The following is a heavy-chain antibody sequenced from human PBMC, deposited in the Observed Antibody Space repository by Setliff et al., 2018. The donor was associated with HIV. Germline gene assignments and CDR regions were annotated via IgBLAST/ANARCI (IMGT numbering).Heavy chain of an antibody. Sequence: SLTCTVSGGSISSSSYYWGWIRQPPGKGLEWIGSIYYSGSTYYNTSLKSRVTISVDTSKNQFSLKLSSVTAADTAVYYCARHLYGGYTGGFDYWGQGTLVTVSS. J-gene: IGHJ4*02. CDR3: ARHLYGGYTGGFDY. D-gene: IGHD5-12*01. CDR2: IYYSGST. CDR1: GGSISSSSYY. V-gene: IGHV4-39*01.